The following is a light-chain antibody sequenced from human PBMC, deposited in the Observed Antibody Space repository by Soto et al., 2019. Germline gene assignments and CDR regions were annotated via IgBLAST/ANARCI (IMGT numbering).Light chain of an antibody. CDR2: DAS. CDR3: QKYNSAPFT. J-gene: IGKJ4*01. CDR1: HDIGSS. Sequence: VQMTQSPPSLSASIGDTVTVTCRASHDIGSSLAWYQQRPGKSPRLLIYDASTLQSGVPARFRGSGSGTDFTLAIDTLRPEDAATYYCQKYNSAPFTFGGGTKVEVK. V-gene: IGKV1-27*01.